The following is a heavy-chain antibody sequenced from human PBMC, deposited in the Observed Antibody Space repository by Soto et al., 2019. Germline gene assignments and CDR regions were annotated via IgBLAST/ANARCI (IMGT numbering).Heavy chain of an antibody. Sequence: EVQLVESGGGLVQPGGSLRLSCAASGFTVSSNYMSWVRQAPGKGLEWVSVIYSGGSTYYADSVKGRFTISRDNSKDTLYLQMNSLRAEDTAVYYWARGRKWLEVHFDYWGQGTLVTVSA. V-gene: IGHV3-66*01. D-gene: IGHD5-12*01. CDR3: ARGRKWLEVHFDY. J-gene: IGHJ4*02. CDR1: GFTVSSNY. CDR2: IYSGGST.